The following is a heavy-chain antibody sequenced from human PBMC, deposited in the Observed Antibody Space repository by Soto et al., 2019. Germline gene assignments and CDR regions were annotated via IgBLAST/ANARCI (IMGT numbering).Heavy chain of an antibody. V-gene: IGHV4-59*01. CDR3: ARGGFRSSTLKLSWFGP. CDR2: IYYSGST. CDR1: GGSISSYY. J-gene: IGHJ5*02. Sequence: SETLSLTCTVSGGSISSYYWSWIRQPPGKGLEWIGYIYYSGSTNYNPSLKSRVTISVDTSKNQFSLKLSSVTAADTAVYYCARGGFRSSTLKLSWFGPWGQGTLVTVSS. D-gene: IGHD5-18*01.